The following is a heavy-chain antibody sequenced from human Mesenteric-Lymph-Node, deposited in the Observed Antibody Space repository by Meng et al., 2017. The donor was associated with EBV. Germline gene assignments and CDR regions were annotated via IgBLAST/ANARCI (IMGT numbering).Heavy chain of an antibody. CDR2: INVGKGDT. D-gene: IGHD6-19*01. CDR3: ARDSSGDSRFFDP. V-gene: IGHV1-3*01. J-gene: IGHJ5*02. Sequence: QVQLWQAGAEVKKPGASVKVSCKASGYTFTSYAMHWVRQAPGQRLEWMGWINVGKGDTKYSQKFQGRVTITRDTSASTAYMELSSLRSEDTAVYYCARDSSGDSRFFDPWGQGTLVTVSS. CDR1: GYTFTSYA.